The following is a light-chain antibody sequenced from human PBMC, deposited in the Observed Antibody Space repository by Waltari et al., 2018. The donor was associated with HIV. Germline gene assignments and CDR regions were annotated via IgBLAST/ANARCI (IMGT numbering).Light chain of an antibody. CDR1: QSVSSSF. CDR3: QQYGSSPPYT. Sequence: DIVLTQSPGTLSLSPGERATLSCRASQSVSSSFLSWYPQIPGQAPRLLISGTSSRATGIPDRFSGSGSGTDFTLTISRLEPEDFAVYYCQQYGSSPPYTFGQGTKLEIK. V-gene: IGKV3-20*01. J-gene: IGKJ2*01. CDR2: GTS.